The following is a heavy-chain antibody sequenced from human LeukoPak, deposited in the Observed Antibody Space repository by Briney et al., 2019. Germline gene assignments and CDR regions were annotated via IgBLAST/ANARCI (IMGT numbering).Heavy chain of an antibody. V-gene: IGHV3-21*01. CDR3: ARVRGYYDSSGPRDY. CDR2: ISTGSSYI. D-gene: IGHD3-22*01. J-gene: IGHJ4*02. Sequence: PGGSLRLSCAASGFTFSTYTMNWVRQAPGKGLEWVSSISTGSSYIYYADSVRGRFTISRDNAKNSLYLQMNSLRAADTAVYYCARVRGYYDSSGPRDYWGQGTLVTVSS. CDR1: GFTFSTYT.